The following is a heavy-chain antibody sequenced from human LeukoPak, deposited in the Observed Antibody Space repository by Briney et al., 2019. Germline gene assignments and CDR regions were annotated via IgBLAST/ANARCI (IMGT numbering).Heavy chain of an antibody. Sequence: SVKVSCKASGGTFSSYAISWVRQAPGQGLEWMGRIIPILGIANYAQKFQGRVTMTRDTSTSTVYMELSSLRSEDTAVYYCASSPGAQWELLGSIDYWGQGTLVTVSS. CDR3: ASSPGAQWELLGSIDY. CDR2: IIPILGIA. CDR1: GGTFSSYA. J-gene: IGHJ4*02. D-gene: IGHD1-26*01. V-gene: IGHV1-69*04.